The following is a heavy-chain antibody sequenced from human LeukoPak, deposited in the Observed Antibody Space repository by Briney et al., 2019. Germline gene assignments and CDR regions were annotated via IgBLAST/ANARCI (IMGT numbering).Heavy chain of an antibody. CDR2: IKQDGSEI. D-gene: IGHD4-17*01. Sequence: PGGSLRLSCVASGFTFSSYWMSWVRQAPGKGLEWVANIKQDGSEIHYVDSVKGRFTISRDNAKNSVYLQMNSLRAEDTAVYYYARDYGDTYWGQGTLVTVSS. V-gene: IGHV3-7*01. CDR1: GFTFSSYW. J-gene: IGHJ4*02. CDR3: ARDYGDTY.